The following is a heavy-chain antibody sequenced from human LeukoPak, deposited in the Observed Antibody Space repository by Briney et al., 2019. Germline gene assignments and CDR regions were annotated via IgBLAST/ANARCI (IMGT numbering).Heavy chain of an antibody. Sequence: ASVKVSCKVSGFTLTELSMHWVRQAPGKGLEWMGGFDPEDGETIYAQKFQGRVTMTEDTSTDTAYMELSSLRSEDTAVYYCATACSGGSCPLDYWGQGTLVTVSS. CDR1: GFTLTELS. D-gene: IGHD2-15*01. CDR2: FDPEDGET. CDR3: ATACSGGSCPLDY. J-gene: IGHJ4*02. V-gene: IGHV1-24*01.